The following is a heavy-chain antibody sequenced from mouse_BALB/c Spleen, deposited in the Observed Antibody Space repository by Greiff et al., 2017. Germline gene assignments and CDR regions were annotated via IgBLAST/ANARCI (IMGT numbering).Heavy chain of an antibody. CDR2: ISSGGSYT. Sequence: EVQVVESGGGLVKPGGSLKLSCAASGFTFSSYAMSWVRQTPEKRLEWVATISSGGSYTYYPDSVKGRFTISRDNAKNTLYLQMSSLRSEDTAMYYCARQDSAAMDYWGQGTSVTVSS. CDR3: ARQDSAAMDY. V-gene: IGHV5-9-3*01. J-gene: IGHJ4*01. D-gene: IGHD3-2*01. CDR1: GFTFSSYA.